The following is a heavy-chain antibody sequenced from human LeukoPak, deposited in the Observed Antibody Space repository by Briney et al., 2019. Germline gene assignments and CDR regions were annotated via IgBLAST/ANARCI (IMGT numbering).Heavy chain of an antibody. CDR1: GGSISSYY. CDR3: ARHWLDSGTPDRFDY. V-gene: IGHV4-59*08. CDR2: IYYSGST. Sequence: SETLSLTCTVSGGSISSYYWSWIRQPAGKGLEWIGYIYYSGSTNYNPSLKSRVTISVDTSRNQFSLKLTSVTAADTAVYYCARHWLDSGTPDRFDYWGRGTLVTVSS. J-gene: IGHJ4*02. D-gene: IGHD3-10*01.